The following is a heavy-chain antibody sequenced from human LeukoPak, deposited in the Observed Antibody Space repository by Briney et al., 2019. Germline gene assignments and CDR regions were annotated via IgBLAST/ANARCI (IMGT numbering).Heavy chain of an antibody. CDR3: ARVADYDSSGYSSSFDY. CDR2: IYPGDSDM. V-gene: IGHV5-51*01. Sequence: GESLKISCKDSGYSFTSYWIGWVRQMPGKGLEWMGIIYPGDSDMTYSPSFQGQVTISADKSISTAYLHWSRLMASDTAMYYCARVADYDSSGYSSSFDYWGQGTLVTVSS. CDR1: GYSFTSYW. J-gene: IGHJ4*02. D-gene: IGHD3-22*01.